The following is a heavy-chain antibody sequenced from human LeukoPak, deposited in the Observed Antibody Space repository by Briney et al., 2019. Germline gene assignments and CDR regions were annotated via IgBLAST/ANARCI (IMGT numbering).Heavy chain of an antibody. V-gene: IGHV4-39*07. Sequence: SETLSLTCTVSGGSISSSSYYWGWIRQPPGKGLEWIGSIYYSGSTYYNPSLKSRVTISVDTSKNQFSLKLSSVTAADTAVYYCAREDVGGSNWFDPWGQGTLVTVSS. CDR1: GGSISSSSYY. J-gene: IGHJ5*02. CDR2: IYYSGST. D-gene: IGHD2-15*01. CDR3: AREDVGGSNWFDP.